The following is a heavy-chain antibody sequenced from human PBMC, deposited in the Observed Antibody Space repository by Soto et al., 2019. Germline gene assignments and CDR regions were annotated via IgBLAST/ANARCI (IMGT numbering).Heavy chain of an antibody. CDR2: ISSSSSYI. D-gene: IGHD4-4*01. J-gene: IGHJ4*02. CDR1: GFTFSSYS. Sequence: EVQLVESGGGLVKPGGSLRLSCAASGFTFSSYSMNWVRQAPGKGLEWVSSISSSSSYIYYADSVKGRFTISRYNAKNSLYLQMNSLRAEDTAVYYCARDSSVNTWYFDYWGQGTLVTVSS. V-gene: IGHV3-21*01. CDR3: ARDSSVNTWYFDY.